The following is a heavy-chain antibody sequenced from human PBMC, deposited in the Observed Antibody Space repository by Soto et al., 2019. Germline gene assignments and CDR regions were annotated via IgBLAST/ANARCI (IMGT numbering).Heavy chain of an antibody. D-gene: IGHD6-13*01. Sequence: QVQLVQSGAEVKKPGSSVKVSCKASGGTFSSYTISWVRQAPGQGLEWMGRIIPILGIANYAQKFQGRVTITADKSTSTAYMELSSLRSEDTAVYYCARVLIAAAGIIDVLGYWGQGTLVTVSS. CDR2: IIPILGIA. V-gene: IGHV1-69*02. CDR1: GGTFSSYT. J-gene: IGHJ4*02. CDR3: ARVLIAAAGIIDVLGY.